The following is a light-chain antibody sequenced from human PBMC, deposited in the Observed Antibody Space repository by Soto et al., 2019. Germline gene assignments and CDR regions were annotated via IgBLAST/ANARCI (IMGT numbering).Light chain of an antibody. Sequence: QSVLTQPPSVSGAPGQRGTISFTGSSSNIGAGYDVHWYQQLPGTAPKLLIYGNSNRPSGVPVRFSASKSYTSASLATSGLQSEDEADYYCATWDDGVFVFGIGTKVTVL. V-gene: IGLV1-40*01. J-gene: IGLJ1*01. CDR1: SSNIGAGYD. CDR2: GNS. CDR3: ATWDDGVFV.